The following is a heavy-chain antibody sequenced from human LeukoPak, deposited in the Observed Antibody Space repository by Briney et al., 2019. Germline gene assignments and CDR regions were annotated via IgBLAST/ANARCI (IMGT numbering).Heavy chain of an antibody. Sequence: SETLSLTCTVSGGSISSYFWSWIRHPPGKGLEWIGYVYYSGSTNYNPSLKSRVTISVDTPKKQFSLKLSSATAADTAVYYCARVLDLSKRGLDAFDIWGQGTMVAVSS. V-gene: IGHV4-59*01. CDR1: GGSISSYF. D-gene: IGHD3-16*01. CDR2: VYYSGST. CDR3: ARVLDLSKRGLDAFDI. J-gene: IGHJ3*02.